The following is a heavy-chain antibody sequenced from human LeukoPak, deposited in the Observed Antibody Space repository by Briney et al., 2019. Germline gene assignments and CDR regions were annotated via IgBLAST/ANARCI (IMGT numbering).Heavy chain of an antibody. V-gene: IGHV3-23*01. Sequence: GGSLRLSCAASEFTFSSYGMSWVRQAPGKGLEWVSSISGSGSGTYYADSVKGRFTISRDNSKHTLYLQMNSLRAEDTAVYYCAKRGSGYYFDYWGQGTLVTVSS. CDR3: AKRGSGYYFDY. J-gene: IGHJ4*02. CDR1: EFTFSSYG. CDR2: ISGSGSGT. D-gene: IGHD5-12*01.